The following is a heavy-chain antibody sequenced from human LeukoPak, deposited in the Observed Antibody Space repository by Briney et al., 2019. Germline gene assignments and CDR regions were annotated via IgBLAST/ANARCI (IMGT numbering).Heavy chain of an antibody. Sequence: ASVKVSCKASGGTFSSYAISWVRQVPGQGLEWMGRIIPILGIANYAQKFQGRVTITADKSTSTAYMELSSLRSEDTAVYYCARDGNIAVAGTYYYYYYGMDVWGQGTTVTVSS. J-gene: IGHJ6*02. CDR2: IIPILGIA. D-gene: IGHD6-19*01. CDR1: GGTFSSYA. V-gene: IGHV1-69*04. CDR3: ARDGNIAVAGTYYYYYYGMDV.